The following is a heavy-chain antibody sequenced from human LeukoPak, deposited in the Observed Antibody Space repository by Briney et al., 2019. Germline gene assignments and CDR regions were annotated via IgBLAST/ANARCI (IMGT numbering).Heavy chain of an antibody. CDR1: GDSISSGYD. Sequence: SETLSLTCTVSGDSISSGYDWGWIRQPPGKGLDWIGSIYHSGYTYYNPSLKSRVTISVDTSKNQFSLNLTSVTAADTAVYYCARAVEYSSSHFDYWGQGTLVTVSS. D-gene: IGHD6-6*01. CDR2: IYHSGYT. V-gene: IGHV4-38-2*02. J-gene: IGHJ4*02. CDR3: ARAVEYSSSHFDY.